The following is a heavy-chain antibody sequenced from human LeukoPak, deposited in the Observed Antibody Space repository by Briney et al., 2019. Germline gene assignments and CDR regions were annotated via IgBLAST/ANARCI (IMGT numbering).Heavy chain of an antibody. Sequence: GRTLRLSCAASGFTFSSYAMHWVRQAPGKGLEWVAVISYDGSNKYYADSVKGRFTISRDNSKNTLYLQMNSLRAEDTAVYYCARGYRGFDYWDQGTLVTVSS. V-gene: IGHV3-30-3*01. D-gene: IGHD5-18*01. CDR2: ISYDGSNK. CDR1: GFTFSSYA. CDR3: ARGYRGFDY. J-gene: IGHJ4*02.